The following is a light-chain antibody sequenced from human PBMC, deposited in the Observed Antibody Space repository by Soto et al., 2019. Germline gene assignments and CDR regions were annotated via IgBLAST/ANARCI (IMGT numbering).Light chain of an antibody. CDR1: RSVDTD. J-gene: IGKJ1*01. CDR2: ATS. CDR3: KKYYKRTKWK. V-gene: IGKV3-15*01. Sequence: ILMTHSPSTLSVSPGDSSTLSCRASRSVDTDLAWYQQKPGQAPRLLVFATSARATGVPDRFRGSRSGTDLTINISSMKQEDSENYYCKKYYKRTKWKFGQGKKVDIK.